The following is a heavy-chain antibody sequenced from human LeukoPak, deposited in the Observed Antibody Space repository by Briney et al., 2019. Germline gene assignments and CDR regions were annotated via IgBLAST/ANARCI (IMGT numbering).Heavy chain of an antibody. CDR2: IYYTGST. D-gene: IGHD3-16*01. V-gene: IGHV4-59*11. Sequence: SETLSLTCTVSGGSISSHYWSWIRQPPGKGLEWIGYIYYTGSTNYNPSLKSRVTISVDTSKNQISLKLSPVTAADTAVYYCARDLGADDGAFDIWGQGTMVTVSS. J-gene: IGHJ3*02. CDR3: ARDLGADDGAFDI. CDR1: GGSISSHY.